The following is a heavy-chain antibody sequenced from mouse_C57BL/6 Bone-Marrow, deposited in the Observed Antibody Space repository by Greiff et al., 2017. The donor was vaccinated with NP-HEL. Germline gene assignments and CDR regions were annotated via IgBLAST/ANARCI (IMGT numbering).Heavy chain of an antibody. Sequence: EVHLVESGEGLVKPGGSLKLSCAASGFTFSGYAMSWVRQTPEKRLEWVAYISSGGDYIYYADTVKGRFTISRDNARNTLYLQVSSLKSEDTAMYYCTRGEVYYDGSSYARRYWGQGTSVTVSS. D-gene: IGHD1-1*01. V-gene: IGHV5-9-1*02. CDR2: ISSGGDYI. J-gene: IGHJ4*01. CDR3: TRGEVYYDGSSYARRY. CDR1: GFTFSGYA.